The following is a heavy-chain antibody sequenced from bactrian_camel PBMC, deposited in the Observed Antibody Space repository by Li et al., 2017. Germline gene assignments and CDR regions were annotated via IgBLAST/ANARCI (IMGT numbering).Heavy chain of an antibody. CDR3: AAVRSACYRGMHYPY. D-gene: IGHD2*01. V-gene: IGHV3S53*01. Sequence: HVQLVESGGGSVQAGGSLRLSCAASGFTFSPYCMGWFRQAPGKEREAIATIGSDRQTTYTDSVKGRFTFSQDNSKTTLYLHMNSLKPEDTATYYCAAVRSACYRGMHYPYWGQGTQVTVS. CDR2: IGSDRQT. CDR1: GFTFSPYC. J-gene: IGHJ4*01.